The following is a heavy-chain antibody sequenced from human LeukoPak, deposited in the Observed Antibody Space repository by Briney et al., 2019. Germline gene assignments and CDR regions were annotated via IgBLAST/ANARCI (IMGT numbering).Heavy chain of an antibody. J-gene: IGHJ4*02. CDR3: ALIPGYSSSWYGETRFDY. D-gene: IGHD6-13*01. Sequence: ASVKVSCKASGGTFTSYAISWVRQAPGQGLEWMGGIIPIFGTANYAQKFQGRVTITADESTSTAYMELSSLRSEDTAVYYCALIPGYSSSWYGETRFDYWGQGTLVTVSS. CDR2: IIPIFGTA. CDR1: GGTFTSYA. V-gene: IGHV1-69*13.